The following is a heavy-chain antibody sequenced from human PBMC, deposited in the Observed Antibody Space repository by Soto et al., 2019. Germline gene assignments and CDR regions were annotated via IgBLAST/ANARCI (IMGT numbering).Heavy chain of an antibody. CDR1: GFTFSSYA. CDR2: ISASGGST. Sequence: EVQLLESGGGLVQPGGSLRLSCAASGFTFSSYAMSWVRQAPGKGLEWVSAISASGGSTYYADSVKGRFTISRDNSKNTLYLQMNSLRAEDTAVYYGAKDSSGWYFTDWFDPWGQGTLVTVSS. J-gene: IGHJ5*02. D-gene: IGHD6-19*01. V-gene: IGHV3-23*01. CDR3: AKDSSGWYFTDWFDP.